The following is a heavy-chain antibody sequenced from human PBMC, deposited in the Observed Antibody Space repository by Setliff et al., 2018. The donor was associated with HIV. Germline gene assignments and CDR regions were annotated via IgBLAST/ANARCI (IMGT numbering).Heavy chain of an antibody. Sequence: GESLKISCKGSGYSFTSYWIAWVRQKPGKGLEWMGIIFPGDSKMNYSPSFQGRVTLSADKSISTAYLQWSSLQTSDSGMDYCARGIAALTASFDYWGQGSLVTVTS. CDR3: ARGIAALTASFDY. J-gene: IGHJ4*02. D-gene: IGHD2-21*02. CDR2: IFPGDSKM. CDR1: GYSFTSYW. V-gene: IGHV5-51*01.